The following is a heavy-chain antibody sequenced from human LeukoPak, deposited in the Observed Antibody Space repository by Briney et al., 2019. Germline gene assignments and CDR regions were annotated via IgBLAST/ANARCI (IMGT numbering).Heavy chain of an antibody. V-gene: IGHV4-4*07. D-gene: IGHD2-21*02. CDR3: ARDYCGGDCFSYGPEV. Sequence: PSETLSLTCTVSGGSISSYNWSWIRQPAGKGLEWIGRIYTSGSTNYNPSLKSRVTMSVDTSKNQFSLKLSSVTAADTAVYYCARDYCGGDCFSYGPEVWGQGTTVTVSS. CDR2: IYTSGST. CDR1: GGSISSYN. J-gene: IGHJ6*02.